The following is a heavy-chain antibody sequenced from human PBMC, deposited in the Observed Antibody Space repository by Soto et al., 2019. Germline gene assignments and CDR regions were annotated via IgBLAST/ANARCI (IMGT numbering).Heavy chain of an antibody. D-gene: IGHD3-22*01. CDR1: GFTFSSYS. Sequence: PGGSLRLSCAASGFTFSSYSMNWVRQAPGKGLEWVSYISSSSSTIYYADSVKGRFTISRDNAKNSLYLQMNSLRDEDTAVYYCARDTYYDSSGFSPSWGQGTLVTVSS. CDR2: ISSSSSTI. CDR3: ARDTYYDSSGFSPS. V-gene: IGHV3-48*02. J-gene: IGHJ5*02.